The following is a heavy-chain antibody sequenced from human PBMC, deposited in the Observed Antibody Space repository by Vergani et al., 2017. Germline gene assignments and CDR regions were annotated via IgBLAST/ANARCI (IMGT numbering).Heavy chain of an antibody. CDR3: AKSAVVVVAATPFDY. D-gene: IGHD2-15*01. V-gene: IGHV3-9*01. CDR2: ISWNSGSI. J-gene: IGHJ4*02. Sequence: EVQLVESGGGLVQPGRSLRLSCAASGFTFDDYAMHWVRQAPGKGLEWVSGISWNSGSIGYADSVKGRFTISRDNAKNSLYLQMNSLRAEDTALYYCAKSAVVVVAATPFDYWGQGTLVTVSS. CDR1: GFTFDDYA.